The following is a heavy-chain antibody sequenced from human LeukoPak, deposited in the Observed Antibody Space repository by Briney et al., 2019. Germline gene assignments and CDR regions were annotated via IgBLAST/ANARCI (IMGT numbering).Heavy chain of an antibody. J-gene: IGHJ3*02. Sequence: GGSLRLSCAVSGFTFSNYAMSWVRQAPGKGPEWVSVIGGSGGSTLYADSVKGRFTISRDNSKNALYLQMNSLRAEDTAVYYCAKELVAGTMAFDTWGQGTMVTVSS. CDR3: AKELVAGTMAFDT. CDR1: GFTFSNYA. V-gene: IGHV3-23*01. CDR2: IGGSGGST. D-gene: IGHD6-19*01.